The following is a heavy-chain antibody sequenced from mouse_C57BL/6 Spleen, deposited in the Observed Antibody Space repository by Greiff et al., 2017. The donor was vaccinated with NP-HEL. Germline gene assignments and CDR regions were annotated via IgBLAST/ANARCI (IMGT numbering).Heavy chain of an antibody. CDR2: IYPGDGDT. Sequence: QVQLKQSGAELVKPGASVKISCKASGYAFSSYWMNWVKQRPGKGLERIGQIYPGDGDTNYNGKFKGKATLTADKSSSTAYMQLSSLTSEDSAVYFCARGRPYYAMDYWGQGTSVTVSS. CDR3: ARGRPYYAMDY. J-gene: IGHJ4*01. V-gene: IGHV1-80*01. CDR1: GYAFSSYW.